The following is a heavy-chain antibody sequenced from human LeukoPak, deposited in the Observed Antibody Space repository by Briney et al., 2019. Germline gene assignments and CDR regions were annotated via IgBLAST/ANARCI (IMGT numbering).Heavy chain of an antibody. D-gene: IGHD2-15*01. Sequence: GGFLRLSCAASGFTFSSYDMHWVRQATGKGLEWVSAIGTAGDTYYPGSVKGRFTISRENAKNSLYLQMNSLRAGDTAVYYCARGLCSGGSCYFDYWGQGTLVTVSS. CDR2: IGTAGDT. V-gene: IGHV3-13*01. CDR3: ARGLCSGGSCYFDY. J-gene: IGHJ4*02. CDR1: GFTFSSYD.